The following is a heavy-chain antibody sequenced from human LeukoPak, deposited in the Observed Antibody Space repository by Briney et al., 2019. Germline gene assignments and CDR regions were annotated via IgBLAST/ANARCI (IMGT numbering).Heavy chain of an antibody. D-gene: IGHD5-18*01. CDR2: ISAYNGNT. J-gene: IGHJ6*02. CDR3: ARSGYSYGRSYYYYGMDV. Sequence: ASVKVSCKASGYTFTSYGISWVRQAPGQGLEWMGWISAYNGNTNYAQKLQGRVTMTTDTSTSTAYMELRSPRSDDTAVYYCARSGYSYGRSYYYYGMDVWGQGTTVTVSS. CDR1: GYTFTSYG. V-gene: IGHV1-18*01.